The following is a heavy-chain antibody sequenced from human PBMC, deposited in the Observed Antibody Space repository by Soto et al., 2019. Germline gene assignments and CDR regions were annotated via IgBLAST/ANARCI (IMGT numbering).Heavy chain of an antibody. CDR3: ARQLLPFGVLVFYI. CDR2: IYPGDSDT. V-gene: IGHV5-51*01. D-gene: IGHD3-10*01. Sequence: GESLKISCKGSGYRFTNYWIGWVRQMPGKGLEWMGIIYPGDSDTRYSPSFQGQVTISADKSISTAYLQWSSLKASDTAMYYCARQLLPFGVLVFYIWGQGTMVPVSS. CDR1: GYRFTNYW. J-gene: IGHJ3*02.